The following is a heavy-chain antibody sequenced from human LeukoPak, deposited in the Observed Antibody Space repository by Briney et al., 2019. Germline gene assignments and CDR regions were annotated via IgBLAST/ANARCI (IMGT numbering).Heavy chain of an antibody. CDR2: IYTSGST. J-gene: IGHJ3*02. V-gene: IGHV4-61*02. CDR3: ARGCTSCYSPLDAFDI. Sequence: SETLSLTCTVSGGSISSGSYYWSWIRQPAGKGLEWIGRIYTSGSTNYNPSLKSRVTISVDTSKNQFSLKLSSVTAADTAVYYCARGCTSCYSPLDAFDIWGQGTMVTVPS. D-gene: IGHD2-2*01. CDR1: GGSISSGSYY.